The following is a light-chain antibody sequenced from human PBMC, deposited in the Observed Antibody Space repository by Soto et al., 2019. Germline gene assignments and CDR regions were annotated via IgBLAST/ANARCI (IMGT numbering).Light chain of an antibody. Sequence: IQMHQSPSSVCGFVGDRVTITCRASQTISSWLAWYQQKPGKAPKLLINKASTLKSGVPSRFSGSGSGTEFTLTISSLQPDDFATYYCQHYNSYSEAFGQGTKV. J-gene: IGKJ1*01. CDR1: QTISSW. CDR3: QHYNSYSEA. CDR2: KAS. V-gene: IGKV1-5*03.